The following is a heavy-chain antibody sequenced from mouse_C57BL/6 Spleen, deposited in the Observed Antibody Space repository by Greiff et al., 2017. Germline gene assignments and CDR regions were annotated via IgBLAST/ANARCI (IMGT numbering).Heavy chain of an antibody. J-gene: IGHJ1*03. Sequence: QVQLQQPGTELVKPGASVKLSCKASGYTFTSYWMHWVKQRPGQGLEWIGNINPSNGGTNYNEKFKSKATLTVDKSSSTAYMPLSSLTSEDSAVYYCARNYGSSPPWYFDVWGTGTTVTVSS. CDR3: ARNYGSSPPWYFDV. CDR1: GYTFTSYW. D-gene: IGHD1-1*01. CDR2: INPSNGGT. V-gene: IGHV1-53*01.